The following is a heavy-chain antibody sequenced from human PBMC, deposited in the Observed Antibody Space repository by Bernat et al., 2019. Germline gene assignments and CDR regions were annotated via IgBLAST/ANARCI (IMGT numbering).Heavy chain of an antibody. CDR3: ARRPTRGRFDP. CDR1: GGSISSSSYY. J-gene: IGHJ5*02. D-gene: IGHD3-10*01. Sequence: QLQLQESGPGLVKPSETLSLTCTVSGGSISSSSYYWGWIRQPPGKGLEWIGSIYYSGSTYYNPSLKSRVTISVDTSKNQFSLKLSSVTAADTAVYYCARRPTRGRFDPWGQGTLVTVSS. V-gene: IGHV4-39*01. CDR2: IYYSGST.